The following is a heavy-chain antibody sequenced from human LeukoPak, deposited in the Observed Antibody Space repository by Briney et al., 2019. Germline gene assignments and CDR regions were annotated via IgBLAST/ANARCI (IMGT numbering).Heavy chain of an antibody. D-gene: IGHD2-21*02. CDR1: GYTFTSYG. V-gene: IGHV1-18*01. Sequence: ASVKVSCKASGYTFTSYGISWVRQAPGQGLEWMGWISAYNGNTNYAQKLQGRVTMTTDTSTSKAYMELRSLRSDDTAVYYCARDGPAYCGGDCYSDYWGQGTLVTVSS. J-gene: IGHJ4*02. CDR2: ISAYNGNT. CDR3: ARDGPAYCGGDCYSDY.